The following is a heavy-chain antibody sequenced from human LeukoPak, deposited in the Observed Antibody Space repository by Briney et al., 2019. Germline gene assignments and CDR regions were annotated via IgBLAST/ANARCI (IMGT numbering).Heavy chain of an antibody. J-gene: IGHJ6*02. CDR1: GYTFTSYG. D-gene: IGHD5-12*01. CDR3: ARELKWEYSGYDYAYYGMDV. Sequence: ASVKVSCKASGYTFTSYGISWVRQAPGHRLEWIGWNSAYNGNTNYAQKLQGRVTMTTDTSTSTAYMELRSLRSDDTAVYYCARELKWEYSGYDYAYYGMDVWGQGTTVTVSS. CDR2: NSAYNGNT. V-gene: IGHV1-18*01.